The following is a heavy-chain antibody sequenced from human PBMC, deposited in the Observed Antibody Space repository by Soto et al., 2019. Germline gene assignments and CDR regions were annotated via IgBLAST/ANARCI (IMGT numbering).Heavy chain of an antibody. CDR1: DGSIRNHNW. CDR2: IYHSGCT. CDR3: ARNPTVTTPNYFDY. V-gene: IGHV4-4*02. Sequence: QVQLQESGPGPVQPSGTLSLTCAVSDGSIRNHNWWSWVRQPPGKGLEWIGDIYHSGCTNSNPSLKSRVTISVDKSKNQFSLTLNSVTAADTAVYYCARNPTVTTPNYFDYWGQGTLVTVSS. D-gene: IGHD4-17*01. J-gene: IGHJ4*02.